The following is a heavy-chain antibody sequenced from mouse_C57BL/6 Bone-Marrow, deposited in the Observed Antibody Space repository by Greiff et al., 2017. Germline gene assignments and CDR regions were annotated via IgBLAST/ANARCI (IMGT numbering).Heavy chain of an antibody. D-gene: IGHD1-1*01. CDR2: IYPRSGNT. Sequence: VQLQQSGAELARPGASVKLSCKASGYTFTSYGISWVKQRTGQGLEWIGEIYPRSGNTYYNEKFKGKATLTADKSSSTAYMELRSLTSEDSAVYFCARGYYGSSYYAMGYWGQGTSVTVSS. V-gene: IGHV1-81*01. J-gene: IGHJ4*01. CDR1: GYTFTSYG. CDR3: ARGYYGSSYYAMGY.